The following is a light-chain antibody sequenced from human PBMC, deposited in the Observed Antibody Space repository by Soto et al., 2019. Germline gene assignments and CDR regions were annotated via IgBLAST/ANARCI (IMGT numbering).Light chain of an antibody. CDR2: GAS. CDR1: QSVSSSF. J-gene: IGKJ1*01. CDR3: QQYVTSPWA. V-gene: IGKV3-20*01. Sequence: EIVLTQSPGTLSLSPGERATLSCRASQSVSSSFLAWYQQKPGQAPRLLIHGASNRATGIPDRFSGSGSGTDFTLTISRLEPEDFAVYYCQQYVTSPWAFGQGTKVDIK.